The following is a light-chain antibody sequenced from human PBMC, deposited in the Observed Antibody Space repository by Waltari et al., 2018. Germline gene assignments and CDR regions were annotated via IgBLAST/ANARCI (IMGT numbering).Light chain of an antibody. Sequence: DIVVTQSPLSLPVTPGEPASISCRSSQSLLHRNGNNYLAWYLQKPGQSPQLLIYLGSYRASGVPDRFSGSGSGTDFTLRISRVEAEDVGVYYCMQSLQTLWTFGQGTKVEIK. CDR3: MQSLQTLWT. CDR1: QSLLHRNGNNY. CDR2: LGS. V-gene: IGKV2-28*01. J-gene: IGKJ1*01.